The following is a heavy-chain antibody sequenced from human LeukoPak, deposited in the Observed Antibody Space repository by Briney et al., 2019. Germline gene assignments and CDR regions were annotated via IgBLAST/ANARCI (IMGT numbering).Heavy chain of an antibody. D-gene: IGHD2-15*01. CDR3: ARHPYCSGGSCYSNDAFDI. J-gene: IGHJ3*02. V-gene: IGHV5-51*01. CDR1: GYSFTSYW. CDR2: IYPGDSDT. Sequence: GESLKISCKGSGYSFTSYWISWVRQMPGKGLEWMGIIYPGDSDTRYSPSFQGQVTISADKSISTAYLQWSSLKASDTAMYYCARHPYCSGGSCYSNDAFDIWGQGTMVTVSS.